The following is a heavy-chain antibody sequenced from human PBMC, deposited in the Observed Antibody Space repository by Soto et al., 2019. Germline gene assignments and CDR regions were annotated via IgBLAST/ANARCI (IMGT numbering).Heavy chain of an antibody. V-gene: IGHV4-39*01. Sequence: SETLSLTCSVSGDSINSSDYYWGWIRQPPGRGLEWIGSISYSGTTYYNPSLKSRVTISVDTSKTQFSLRLTSVTAPDTALYYCARHVDSSSYFDYWGQGTTVTVYS. D-gene: IGHD6-13*01. CDR1: GDSINSSDYY. J-gene: IGHJ4*02. CDR3: ARHVDSSSYFDY. CDR2: ISYSGTT.